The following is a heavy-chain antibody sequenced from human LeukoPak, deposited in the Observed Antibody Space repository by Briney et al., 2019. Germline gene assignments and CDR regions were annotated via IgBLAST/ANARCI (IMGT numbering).Heavy chain of an antibody. CDR1: RFTFSSYW. CDR2: IKQDGSEK. CDR3: ARDRYGDYGDFEFDY. D-gene: IGHD4-17*01. J-gene: IGHJ4*02. Sequence: GGSLRLSWAASRFTFSSYWMSWVRQAPGKGLEWVANIKQDGSEKYYVDSVKGRFTISRDNAKNSLYLQTNSLRAEDTAVYYCARDRYGDYGDFEFDYWGQGTLVTVSS. V-gene: IGHV3-7*03.